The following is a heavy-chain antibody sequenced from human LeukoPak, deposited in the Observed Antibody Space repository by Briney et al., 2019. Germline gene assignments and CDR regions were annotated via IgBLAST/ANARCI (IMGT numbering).Heavy chain of an antibody. J-gene: IGHJ4*02. V-gene: IGHV1-69*04. Sequence: SSVTVSCKASGGTFSSYAISWVRQAPGQGLEWMGRIILILGIANYAQKFQGRVTITADKSTSTAYMELSSLRSEDTAVYYCAKMSQAYYYGSGSYLAASPDYWGQGTLVTVSS. CDR3: AKMSQAYYYGSGSYLAASPDY. CDR2: IILILGIA. D-gene: IGHD3-10*01. CDR1: GGTFSSYA.